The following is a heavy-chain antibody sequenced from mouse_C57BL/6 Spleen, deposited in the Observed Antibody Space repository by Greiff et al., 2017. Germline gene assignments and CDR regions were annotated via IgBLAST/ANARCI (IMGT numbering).Heavy chain of an antibody. Sequence: QVQLQQPGAELVRPGSSVKLSCKASGYTFTSYWMDWVKQRPGQGLEWIGNIYPSDSETHYNQKFKDKATLTVDKSSSTAYMQLSSLTSEDSAVYYCAITTVSFDYWGQGTTLTVSS. CDR1: GYTFTSYW. CDR2: IYPSDSET. CDR3: AITTVSFDY. D-gene: IGHD1-1*01. J-gene: IGHJ2*01. V-gene: IGHV1-61*01.